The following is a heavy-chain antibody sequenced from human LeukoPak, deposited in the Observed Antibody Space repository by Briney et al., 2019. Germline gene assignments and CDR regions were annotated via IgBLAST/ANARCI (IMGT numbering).Heavy chain of an antibody. CDR2: ISGSGGST. CDR3: AKPRLLSILGTLFDY. J-gene: IGHJ4*02. V-gene: IGHV3-23*01. D-gene: IGHD3-9*01. Sequence: QTGGSLRLSCAASGFTFSSYAMSWVRQAPGKGLEWVSAISGSGGSTYYADSVKGRFTISRDNSKNTLYLQMNSLRAEDTAVYYCAKPRLLSILGTLFDYWGQGTLVTVSS. CDR1: GFTFSSYA.